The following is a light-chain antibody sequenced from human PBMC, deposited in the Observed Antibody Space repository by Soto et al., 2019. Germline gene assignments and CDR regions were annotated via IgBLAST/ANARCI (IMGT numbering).Light chain of an antibody. CDR3: HQRSNWPPT. Sequence: ENVLTQSPATLSSSPGERATLSCRASQSVSSNLAWYQHKPGQAPRLLIYDASNRATGIPARFSGSGSGTDFTLTISSLQPEDFAVYYCHQRSNWPPTFGGGTKVEIK. CDR2: DAS. J-gene: IGKJ4*01. V-gene: IGKV3-11*01. CDR1: QSVSSN.